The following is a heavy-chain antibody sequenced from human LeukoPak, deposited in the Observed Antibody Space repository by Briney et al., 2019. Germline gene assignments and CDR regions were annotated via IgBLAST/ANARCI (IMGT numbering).Heavy chain of an antibody. CDR3: ARGRITMVRGAPHYYYYGMDV. D-gene: IGHD3-10*01. Sequence: SETLSLTCAVYGGSFSGYYWSWIRQPPGKGLEWIGEINHSGSTNYNPSLKSRVTISVDTSKNQFSLKLSSVTAADTAVYYCARGRITMVRGAPHYYYYGMDVWGQGTTVTVPS. CDR2: INHSGST. V-gene: IGHV4-34*01. J-gene: IGHJ6*02. CDR1: GGSFSGYY.